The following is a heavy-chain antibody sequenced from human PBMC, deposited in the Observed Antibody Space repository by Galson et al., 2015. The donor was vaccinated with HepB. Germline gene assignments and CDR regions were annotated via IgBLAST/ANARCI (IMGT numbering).Heavy chain of an antibody. J-gene: IGHJ4*02. D-gene: IGHD6-13*01. V-gene: IGHV1-2*02. CDR3: ARVPAAGAIDY. Sequence: SVKVSCKASGFTFTGYYMHWGRQAPGQGLEWMGWINPNSGGTNYAQKFQGRVTMTRDTSISTAYMELSRLRSDDTAVYYCARVPAAGAIDYWGQGTLVTVSS. CDR1: GFTFTGYY. CDR2: INPNSGGT.